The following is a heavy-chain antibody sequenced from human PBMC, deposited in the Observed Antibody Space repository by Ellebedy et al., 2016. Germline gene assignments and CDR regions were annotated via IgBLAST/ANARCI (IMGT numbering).Heavy chain of an antibody. V-gene: IGHV3-9*01. CDR1: GFTFENYA. CDR2: LSWKSANI. J-gene: IGHJ4*02. D-gene: IGHD3-16*01. CDR3: VMSDRNYAKSYFDY. Sequence: GGSLRLXCAASGFTFENYAMHWVRQVPGKGLEWVSGLSWKSANIGYANSVKGRFTISRDKSKSTLYLQMSSLRAEDTAVYYCVMSDRNYAKSYFDYWGQGTLVTVSS.